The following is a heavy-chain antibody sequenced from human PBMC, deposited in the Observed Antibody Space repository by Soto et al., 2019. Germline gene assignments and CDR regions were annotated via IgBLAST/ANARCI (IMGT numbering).Heavy chain of an antibody. J-gene: IGHJ4*02. CDR1: GGTFSSYA. CDR3: AREAPLGTAQGY. D-gene: IGHD1-1*01. V-gene: IGHV1-69*06. CDR2: IIPIFGTA. Sequence: QVQLVQSGAEVKKPGSSVKVSCKASGGTFSSYAISWVRQAPGQGLEWMGGIIPIFGTANYAQKFQGRVTIPADKSTSTADMELSSLRSEDTAVYYCAREAPLGTAQGYWGQGTLVTVSS.